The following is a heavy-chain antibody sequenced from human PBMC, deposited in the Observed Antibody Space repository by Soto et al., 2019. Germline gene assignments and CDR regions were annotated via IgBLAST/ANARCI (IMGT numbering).Heavy chain of an antibody. D-gene: IGHD3-10*01. CDR1: GSPFSYYG. Sequence: XGSLRLSFAVSGSPFSYYGMTGVGQAPGKGLEWVANIRQDGGEENYVDSVKGRFTVSRDNANNLLYLQMNSLRAEDTAVYYCARDWNYYGNNAYYDAFDIWGQGTMVTVSS. CDR3: ARDWNYYGNNAYYDAFDI. V-gene: IGHV3-7*01. J-gene: IGHJ3*02. CDR2: IRQDGGEE.